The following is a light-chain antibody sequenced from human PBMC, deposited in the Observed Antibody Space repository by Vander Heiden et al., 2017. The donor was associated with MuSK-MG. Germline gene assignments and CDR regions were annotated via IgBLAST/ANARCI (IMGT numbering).Light chain of an antibody. CDR3: QQYYSTPFT. Sequence: DIVMTQSPDSLAVSLGERATINCKSSQSVLYNSNSKNYLAWYQQRPGQPPKLLIYWASTRESGVPDRFGGSGSGTDFTLTISSLQAEDVAVYYCQQYYSTPFTFGPGTKVDIK. CDR2: WAS. J-gene: IGKJ3*01. V-gene: IGKV4-1*01. CDR1: QSVLYNSNSKNY.